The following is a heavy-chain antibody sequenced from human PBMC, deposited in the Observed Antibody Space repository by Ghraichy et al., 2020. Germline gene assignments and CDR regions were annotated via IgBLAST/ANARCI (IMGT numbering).Heavy chain of an antibody. CDR2: VHYSGIT. D-gene: IGHD4-23*01. Sequence: SETLSLTCTVSFGSISSWNHYWGWIRQPPGKGLEWIGSVHYSGITYYNPSLKSRVTMSVDTTKNQFSLKLSSLTAADTAVFSCARQVTTAGGGNSYYFDLWGQGTLVTVSS. V-gene: IGHV4-39*01. CDR1: FGSISSWNHY. J-gene: IGHJ4*02. CDR3: ARQVTTAGGGNSYYFDL.